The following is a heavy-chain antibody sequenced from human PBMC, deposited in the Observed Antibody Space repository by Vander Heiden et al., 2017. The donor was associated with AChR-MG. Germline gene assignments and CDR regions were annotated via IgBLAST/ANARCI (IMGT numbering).Heavy chain of an antibody. D-gene: IGHD3-10*01. CDR1: GGSLSHNY. Sequence: VQLEESGPGLVKPSETLSLTCTVSGGSLSHNYWSWIRQPPGNGLEWLGYIYYSGSTNYNPSLKSRVTISIDTSKNQFSLKLNSVTAADTAVYYCARLEYYGSGNGLFDYWGQGTLVTVSS. V-gene: IGHV4-59*01. J-gene: IGHJ4*02. CDR3: ARLEYYGSGNGLFDY. CDR2: IYYSGST.